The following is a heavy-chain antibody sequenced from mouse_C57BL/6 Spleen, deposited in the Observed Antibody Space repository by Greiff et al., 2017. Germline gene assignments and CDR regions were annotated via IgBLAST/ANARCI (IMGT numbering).Heavy chain of an antibody. Sequence: QVQLQQPGAELVRPGSSVKLSCKASGYTFTSYWMHWVKQRPIQGLAWIGNIDPSDSETHYNQKFKDKATLTVDKSSSPAYMQLSSLTSEDSAVXYGSRSGIDYGNSFDYWGQGTTLTVSS. J-gene: IGHJ2*01. V-gene: IGHV1-52*01. CDR1: GYTFTSYW. CDR2: IDPSDSET. D-gene: IGHD2-1*01. CDR3: SRSGIDYGNSFDY.